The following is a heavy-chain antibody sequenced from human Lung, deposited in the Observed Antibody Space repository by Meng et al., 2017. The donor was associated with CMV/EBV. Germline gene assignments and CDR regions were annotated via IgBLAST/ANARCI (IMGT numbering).Heavy chain of an antibody. CDR3: AKSNCRSFEYYYGNDV. CDR1: GFTFSSYG. J-gene: IGHJ6*02. CDR2: IWYDGSNK. V-gene: IGHV3-33*03. D-gene: IGHD1-1*01. Sequence: GESLKISCAASGFTFSSYGLHWVRQAPGKGLEWVAVIWYDGSNKYYADSVKGRFTISRDNSKNTLFLQMNCLRAENTAVYYCAKSNCRSFEYYYGNDVWGHGTMVTVSS.